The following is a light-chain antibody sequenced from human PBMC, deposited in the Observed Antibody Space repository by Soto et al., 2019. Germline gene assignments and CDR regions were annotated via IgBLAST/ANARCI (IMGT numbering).Light chain of an antibody. J-gene: IGKJ1*01. CDR1: QSVSSSY. Sequence: EIVLTQSPGTLSLSPGERATLSCGASQSVSSSYLAWYQQKPGQAPRLLIYGASSRATGIPDRFSDSGSGTDFTLTISRLEPEDFAVYYCQQYDSSPVTFGQGTKVEIK. CDR3: QQYDSSPVT. V-gene: IGKV3-20*01. CDR2: GAS.